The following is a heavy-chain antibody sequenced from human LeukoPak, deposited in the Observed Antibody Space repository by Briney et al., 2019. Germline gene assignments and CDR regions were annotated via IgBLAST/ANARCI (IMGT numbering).Heavy chain of an antibody. CDR2: ISSSSSYI. CDR1: GFTFSSYS. Sequence: PGGSLRLSCAASGFTFSSYSMNWVRQAPGKGLEWVSSISSSSSYIYYADSVKGRFTISRDNSKNTLYLQMNSLRAEDTAVYYCARVVFRYYFDYWGQGTLVTVSS. D-gene: IGHD3-16*02. V-gene: IGHV3-21*04. CDR3: ARVVFRYYFDY. J-gene: IGHJ4*02.